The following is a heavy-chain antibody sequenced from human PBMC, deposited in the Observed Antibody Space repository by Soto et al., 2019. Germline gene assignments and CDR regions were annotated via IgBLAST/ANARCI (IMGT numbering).Heavy chain of an antibody. Sequence: GGSLRLSCAASGFTVSSYAMSWVRQAPGKGLEWVSAISGSGGSTYYADAVKGRFTIYRDNSKNTLYLQMNSLRAEDTAVYYCAKGVYGDYVHYYYMDVWGKGTTVTVSS. CDR3: AKGVYGDYVHYYYMDV. CDR2: ISGSGGST. V-gene: IGHV3-23*01. J-gene: IGHJ6*03. CDR1: GFTVSSYA. D-gene: IGHD4-17*01.